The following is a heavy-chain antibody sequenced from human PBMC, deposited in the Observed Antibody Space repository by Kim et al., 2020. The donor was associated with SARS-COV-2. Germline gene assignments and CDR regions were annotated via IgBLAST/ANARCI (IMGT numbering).Heavy chain of an antibody. CDR1: GGSISSYY. CDR3: ARGKVFSSSWYLFVY. V-gene: IGHV4-59*01. J-gene: IGHJ4*02. Sequence: SETLSLTCTVSGGSISSYYWSWIRQPPGKGLEWIGYIYYSGSTNYNPSLKSRVPISVDTSKNQFSLKLSSVTAADTAVNYCARGKVFSSSWYLFVYWGQGTVVTVSS. D-gene: IGHD6-13*01. CDR2: IYYSGST.